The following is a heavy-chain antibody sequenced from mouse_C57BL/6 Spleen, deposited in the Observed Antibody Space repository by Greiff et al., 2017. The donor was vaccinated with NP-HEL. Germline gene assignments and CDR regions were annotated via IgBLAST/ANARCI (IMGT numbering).Heavy chain of an antibody. V-gene: IGHV5-4*01. Sequence: EVQLQESGGGLVKPGGSLKLSCAASGFTFSSYAMSWVRQTPEKRLEWVATISDGGSYTYSLDNGKGRFPISRDNAKNNLYLQMSHLKSEDTAMYYCARAIHYDGYAMDYWGQGTSVTVSS. J-gene: IGHJ4*01. CDR3: ARAIHYDGYAMDY. CDR2: ISDGGSYT. D-gene: IGHD1-2*01. CDR1: GFTFSSYA.